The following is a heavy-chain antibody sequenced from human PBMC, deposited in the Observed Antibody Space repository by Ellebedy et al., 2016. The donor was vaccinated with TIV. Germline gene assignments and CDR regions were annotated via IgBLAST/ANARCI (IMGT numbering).Heavy chain of an antibody. CDR3: ARVSGKYYFDD. CDR1: GFTFSSYN. Sequence: GESLKISXAASGFTFSSYNMNWVRRAPGKGLEWVSYISGSSTLIYYADSVKGRFTISRDNVKNSLYLQMNSLRAEDTAVYYCARVSGKYYFDDWGQGTLVTVSS. D-gene: IGHD2-8*01. CDR2: ISGSSTLI. J-gene: IGHJ4*02. V-gene: IGHV3-48*01.